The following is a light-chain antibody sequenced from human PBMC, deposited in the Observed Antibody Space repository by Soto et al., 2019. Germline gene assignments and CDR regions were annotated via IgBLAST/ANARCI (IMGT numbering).Light chain of an antibody. CDR3: QEYNNYWT. CDR1: QTISRW. CDR2: TAS. Sequence: DIELTQSPSTLSPSVGDTLTITCRASQTISRWLAWYQQKPGKAPRLLIYTASTLESGVPSRFSASGSGTEFTLTISSLHPDDFATYYCQEYNNYWTFGQGTKVDIK. V-gene: IGKV1-5*01. J-gene: IGKJ1*01.